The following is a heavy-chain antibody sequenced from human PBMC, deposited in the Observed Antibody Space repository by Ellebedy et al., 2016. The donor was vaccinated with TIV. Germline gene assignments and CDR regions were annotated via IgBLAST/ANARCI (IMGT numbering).Heavy chain of an antibody. D-gene: IGHD5-24*01. CDR2: INRDRGDT. CDR3: ARGLGWLQRDSDY. J-gene: IGHJ4*02. CDR1: GYTFTGYY. Sequence: AASVKVSCKASGYTFTGYYIHWVRQAPGEGLGWMGRINRDRGDTDYAQKFQGRVTMTRDTSISTAYMEMSRLRSDDTAVYFCARGLGWLQRDSDYWGQGTLVTVSS. V-gene: IGHV1-2*06.